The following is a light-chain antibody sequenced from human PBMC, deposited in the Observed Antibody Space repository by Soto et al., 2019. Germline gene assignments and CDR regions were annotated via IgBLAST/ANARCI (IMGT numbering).Light chain of an antibody. J-gene: IGKJ5*01. CDR1: QSVSSN. Sequence: EIVLTQSPATLSLSPGERATLSCRASQSVSSNLAWYQQNPGQAPRLLSYGASTRATGIPARFSGSGSGTDFTLTISRLEPEDFEVFYCQQYGTSEIIFGQGTRLEIK. CDR2: GAS. CDR3: QQYGTSEII. V-gene: IGKV3-20*01.